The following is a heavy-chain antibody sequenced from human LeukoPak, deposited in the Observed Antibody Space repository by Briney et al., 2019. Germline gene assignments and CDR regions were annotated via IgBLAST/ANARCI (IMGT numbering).Heavy chain of an antibody. V-gene: IGHV4-61*02. CDR3: ARGVEEQWLVPNYYYYMAV. D-gene: IGHD6-19*01. CDR1: GGSISSGSYY. CDR2: IYTSGST. J-gene: IGHJ6*03. Sequence: PSETLSPTCTVSGGSISSGSYYWSWIRQPAGKGLEWIGRIYTSGSTNYNPSLKSRVTISVDTSKNQFSLKLSSVTAADTAVYYCARGVEEQWLVPNYYYYMAVWGKGTTVTVSS.